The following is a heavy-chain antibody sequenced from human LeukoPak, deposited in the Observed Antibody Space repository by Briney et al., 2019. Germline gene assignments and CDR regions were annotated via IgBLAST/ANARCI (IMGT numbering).Heavy chain of an antibody. V-gene: IGHV3-48*01. J-gene: IGHJ3*02. Sequence: GGSLRLSCAASGFIFSSYSMNWVRQAPGKGLEWVSYISSSSSTIYYADSVKGRFTISRDNAKNSLYLQMNSLRAEDTAVYYCARDHGSGSYYAFDIRGQGTMVTVSS. CDR1: GFIFSSYS. D-gene: IGHD3-10*01. CDR3: ARDHGSGSYYAFDI. CDR2: ISSSSSTI.